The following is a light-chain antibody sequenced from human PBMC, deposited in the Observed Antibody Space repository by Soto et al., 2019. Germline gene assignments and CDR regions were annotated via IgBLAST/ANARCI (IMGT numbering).Light chain of an antibody. Sequence: IVLTQSPGTLSLSPGERATLSCRASQSVSSSHLAWYQQKPGQARRLLIYTASSRATGIPDRFSGSGSVTDFTLTISRLEPEDFAVYYCQKYGSSPWTFGQGPKVEIK. CDR1: QSVSSSH. CDR3: QKYGSSPWT. V-gene: IGKV3-20*01. J-gene: IGKJ1*01. CDR2: TAS.